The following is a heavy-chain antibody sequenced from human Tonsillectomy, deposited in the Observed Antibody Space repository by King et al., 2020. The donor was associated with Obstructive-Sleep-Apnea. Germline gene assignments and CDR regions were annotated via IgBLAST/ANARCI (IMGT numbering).Heavy chain of an antibody. Sequence: VQLVESGGGLVNPGGSLRLSCAASGFTFSSYSMNWVRQAPGKGLEWVSSISSSSSYIYYADSVKGRFTISRDNAKNSLYLQMNSLRAEDTAVYYCARGGWELQTLHYFDYWGQGTLVTVSS. CDR3: ARGGWELQTLHYFDY. CDR1: GFTFSSYS. J-gene: IGHJ4*02. D-gene: IGHD1-26*01. CDR2: ISSSSSYI. V-gene: IGHV3-21*01.